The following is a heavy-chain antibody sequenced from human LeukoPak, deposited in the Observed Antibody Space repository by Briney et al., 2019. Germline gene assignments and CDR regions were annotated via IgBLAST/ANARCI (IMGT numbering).Heavy chain of an antibody. D-gene: IGHD3-22*01. CDR3: ARTHHYYYDSSGYYDY. CDR1: GGSISSSSYY. V-gene: IGHV4-61*05. J-gene: IGHJ4*02. Sequence: SETLSLTCTVSGGSISSSSYYWGWIRQPPGKGLEWIGYIYYSGSTNYNPSLKSRVTISVDTSKNQFSLKLSSVTAADTAVYYCARTHHYYYDSSGYYDYWGQGTLVTVSS. CDR2: IYYSGST.